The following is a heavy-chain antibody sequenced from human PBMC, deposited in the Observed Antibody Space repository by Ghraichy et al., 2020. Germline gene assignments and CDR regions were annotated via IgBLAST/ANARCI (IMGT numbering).Heavy chain of an antibody. J-gene: IGHJ4*02. D-gene: IGHD2-8*01. V-gene: IGHV3-43D*03. CDR2: ITWDGTTT. CDR3: AKVRRALMRAELDS. Sequence: GESLNISCAASGFIFDDYAMHWVRQTPGKSLEWVSLITWDGTTTWYADSVRGRFTISRDNSKNSLYLQMNGLRTEDTALYYCAKVRRALMRAELDSWGQGTLVTVSS. CDR1: GFIFDDYA.